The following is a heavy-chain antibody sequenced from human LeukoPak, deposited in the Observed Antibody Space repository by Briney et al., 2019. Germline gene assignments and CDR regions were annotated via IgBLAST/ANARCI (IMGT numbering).Heavy chain of an antibody. CDR3: VSGGDSGY. CDR1: RFTFSTNW. Sequence: GGSLRLSCAASRFTFSTNWMGWVRQAPGKGLEWVASITPAGSEKYYANSMKGRFTISRDNAKNSLFLQVNSLRADDTGVYFCVSGGDSGYWGQGTLVTVSS. J-gene: IGHJ4*02. V-gene: IGHV3-7*03. CDR2: ITPAGSEK. D-gene: IGHD2-21*02.